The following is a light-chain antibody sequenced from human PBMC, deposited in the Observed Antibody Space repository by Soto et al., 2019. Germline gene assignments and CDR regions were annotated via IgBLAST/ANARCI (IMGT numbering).Light chain of an antibody. J-gene: IGLJ1*01. CDR1: NSNIGAGYD. CDR2: GNS. CDR3: QSYDSRVSGSV. V-gene: IGLV1-40*01. Sequence: QSVLTQPPSVSGAPGQRVTISCTGSNSNIGAGYDVHWYQQLPGTAPKLLIYGNSNRPSGVPDRFSGSKSVTSASLAITGLQAEDEADYSCQSYDSRVSGSVFGIGTKVTVL.